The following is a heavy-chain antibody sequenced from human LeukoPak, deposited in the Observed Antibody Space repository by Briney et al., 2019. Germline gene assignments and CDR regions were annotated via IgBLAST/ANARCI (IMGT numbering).Heavy chain of an antibody. CDR1: GGTISSYY. CDR3: ARGYYDSSGYFNWFDP. J-gene: IGHJ5*02. Sequence: PSETLSLTCTVSGGTISSYYWSWIRQPPGKGSEWIGSIYYSGSTNYNPSLKSRVTISVDTSKNQFSLKLSSVTAADTAVYYCARGYYDSSGYFNWFDPWGQGTLVTVSS. D-gene: IGHD3-22*01. CDR2: IYYSGST. V-gene: IGHV4-59*01.